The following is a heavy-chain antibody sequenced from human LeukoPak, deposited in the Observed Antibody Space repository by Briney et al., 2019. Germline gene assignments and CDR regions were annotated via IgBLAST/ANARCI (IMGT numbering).Heavy chain of an antibody. V-gene: IGHV3-53*01. CDR1: GFTVSSNY. J-gene: IGHJ4*02. Sequence: GGSLRLSCAASGFTVSSNYMSWVRQAPGKGLEWVSVIYSGGSTYYADSVKGRFTISRDNSKNTLYLQMNSLRAEDTAVYYCARASPYDSRGYYPYFDYWGQGTLVTVSS. CDR3: ARASPYDSRGYYPYFDY. CDR2: IYSGGST. D-gene: IGHD3-22*01.